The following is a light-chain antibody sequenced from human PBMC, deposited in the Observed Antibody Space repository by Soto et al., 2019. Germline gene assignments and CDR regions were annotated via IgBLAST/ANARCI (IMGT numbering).Light chain of an antibody. J-gene: IGKJ2*01. Sequence: EIVLTQSPGTLSLPPGERATLSCMASQTLTTRFLAWYQQKPGQAPRLLIYGASSRATGIPDRFSGSGSGTEYTLTISRLEPEDFAVYSCQQYADLPYTFGQGTTLEIK. V-gene: IGKV3-20*01. CDR3: QQYADLPYT. CDR1: QTLTTRF. CDR2: GAS.